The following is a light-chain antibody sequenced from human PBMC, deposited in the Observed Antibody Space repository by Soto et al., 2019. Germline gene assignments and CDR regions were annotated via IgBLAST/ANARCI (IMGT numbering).Light chain of an antibody. J-gene: IGKJ2*01. Sequence: EIVLTQSPGTLSLSPGERATLSCRTSQSISSSYLGWFQQRPGQAPRLLIYDTLNRATGIPDRFSGSGSGTDFTLTISRLEPEDFAVYYCQQYSGPPYTLRQGTKLEIK. V-gene: IGKV3-20*01. CDR1: QSISSSY. CDR2: DTL. CDR3: QQYSGPPYT.